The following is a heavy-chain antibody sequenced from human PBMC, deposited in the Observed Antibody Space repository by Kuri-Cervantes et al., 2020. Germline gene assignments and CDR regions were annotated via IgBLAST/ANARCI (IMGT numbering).Heavy chain of an antibody. CDR3: ATAGTAFTIYDGLNWFDP. CDR2: IIPIFGTA. Sequence: SVKVSCKASGYTFTSYAISWARQAPGQGLEWMGGIIPIFGTANYAQKFQGRVTITADESTSTAYMELSSLRSEDTAVYYCATAGTAFTIYDGLNWFDPWGQGTLVTVSS. D-gene: IGHD2/OR15-2a*01. J-gene: IGHJ5*02. CDR1: GYTFTSYA. V-gene: IGHV1-69*13.